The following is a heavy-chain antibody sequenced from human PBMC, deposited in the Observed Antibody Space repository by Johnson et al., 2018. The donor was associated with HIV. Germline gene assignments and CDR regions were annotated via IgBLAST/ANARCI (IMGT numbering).Heavy chain of an antibody. J-gene: IGHJ3*02. V-gene: IGHV3-23*04. CDR1: GFTFSSYA. D-gene: IGHD1-26*01. CDR3: AKSSRVSTTFDAFDI. CDR2: ISGSGGST. Sequence: VQLVESGGGVVQPGRSLRLSCAVSGFTFSSYAMSWVRQAPGKGLEWVSAISGSGGSTYSADSVKGRFTISRDNSKNTLYLQMNSLRAEDTAVYYCAKSSRVSTTFDAFDIWGQGTMVTVSS.